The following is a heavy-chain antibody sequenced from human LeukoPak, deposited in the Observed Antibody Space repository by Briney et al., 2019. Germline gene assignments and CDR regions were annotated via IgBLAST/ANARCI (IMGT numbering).Heavy chain of an antibody. Sequence: SETLSLTCTVSGGSISSYYWSWIRQPPGQGLEWIGYIYYSGSTNYNPSLKSRVTISVDTSKNQFSLKLSSVTAADTAVYYCARGGPDSSGYYYLFYAFDIWGQGTMVTVSS. CDR2: IYYSGST. V-gene: IGHV4-59*01. CDR1: GGSISSYY. D-gene: IGHD3-22*01. J-gene: IGHJ3*02. CDR3: ARGGPDSSGYYYLFYAFDI.